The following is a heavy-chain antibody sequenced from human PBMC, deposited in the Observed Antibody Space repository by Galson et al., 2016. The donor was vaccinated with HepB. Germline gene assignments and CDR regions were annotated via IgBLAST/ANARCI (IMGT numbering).Heavy chain of an antibody. D-gene: IGHD3-3*01. J-gene: IGHJ6*02. CDR2: ISGSGNNK. CDR1: GFTFTYYE. V-gene: IGHV3-48*03. Sequence: SLRLSCAASGFTFTYYEMNWVRQAPGKGLEWASYISGSGNNKYYADSVRGRFTVSRDNARNSVYLLMNSLRAEDTAIYYCARDIRSDLRSVLRPMAGLVVFDGLDVWGQGTTVTVSS. CDR3: ARDIRSDLRSVLRPMAGLVVFDGLDV.